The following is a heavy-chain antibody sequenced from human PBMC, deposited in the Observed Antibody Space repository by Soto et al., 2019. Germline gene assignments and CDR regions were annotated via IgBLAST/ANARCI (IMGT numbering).Heavy chain of an antibody. D-gene: IGHD2-15*01. Sequence: LRLSCAASGFTFSSYEMNWVRQAPGKGLEWVSYISSSGSTIYYADSVKGRFTISRDNAKNSLYLQMNSLRAEDTAVYYCAAIVVVVAATESDYWGQGTLVTVSS. CDR2: ISSSGSTI. J-gene: IGHJ4*02. V-gene: IGHV3-48*03. CDR3: AAIVVVVAATESDY. CDR1: GFTFSSYE.